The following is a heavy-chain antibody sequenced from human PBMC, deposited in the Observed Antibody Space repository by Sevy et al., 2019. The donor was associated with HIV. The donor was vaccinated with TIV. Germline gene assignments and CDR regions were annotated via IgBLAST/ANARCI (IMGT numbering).Heavy chain of an antibody. CDR2: ISGSGGST. V-gene: IGHV3-23*01. J-gene: IGHJ4*02. D-gene: IGHD6-19*01. CDR1: GFTFSSYA. CDR3: AKDAEYSSGWYYFDY. Sequence: GGSMRLSCAASGFTFSSYAMSWVRQAPGKGLEWVSAISGSGGSTYYADSVKGRFTISRDNSKNTLYLQMNSLRAEDTAVYYCAKDAEYSSGWYYFDYWGQGTLVTVSS.